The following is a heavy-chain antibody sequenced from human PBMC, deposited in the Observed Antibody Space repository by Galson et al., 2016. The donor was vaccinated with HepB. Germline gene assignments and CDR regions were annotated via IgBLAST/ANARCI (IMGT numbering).Heavy chain of an antibody. D-gene: IGHD1-26*01. CDR1: GFTFGNYA. J-gene: IGHJ3*02. CDR3: AREADIREAFDI. CDR2: ISFDGSSQ. Sequence: SLRLSCATSGFTFGNYAMHWVRQAPGKGLEWVAVISFDGSSQFYSDSVRGRFSISRDNSRNTLYLQLNSLRPEDTSIYYCAREADIREAFDIWGQWTMVSVSS. V-gene: IGHV3-30*04.